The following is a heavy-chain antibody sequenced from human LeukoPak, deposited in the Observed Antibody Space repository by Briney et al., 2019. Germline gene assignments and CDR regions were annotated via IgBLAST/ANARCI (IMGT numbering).Heavy chain of an antibody. CDR3: ARDPAMTFNWFDP. V-gene: IGHV4-38-2*02. CDR2: IYHSGTT. Sequence: SETLSLTCGVSGYSISSGHYWAWIRQPPGKGLEWIASIYHSGTTYSNPSLQSRVSLSVDTSKNQFSLKVSSVTAADTAVYYCARDPAMTFNWFDPWGQGTLVTVSS. J-gene: IGHJ5*02. CDR1: GYSISSGHY. D-gene: IGHD2-21*02.